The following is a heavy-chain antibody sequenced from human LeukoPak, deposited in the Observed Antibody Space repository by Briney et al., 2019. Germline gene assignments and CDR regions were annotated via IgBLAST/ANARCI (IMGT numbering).Heavy chain of an antibody. V-gene: IGHV3-48*03. D-gene: IGHD1-26*01. J-gene: IGHJ3*02. CDR2: ISGSGGSI. CDR1: GFTFSSYE. CDR3: AREGGGDAFDI. Sequence: GGSLRLSCAASGFTFSSYEMNWVRQAPGKGLEWVSYISGSGGSIYYADSVKGRFTISRDNAKNSLYLQMNSLRAEDTAVYYCAREGGGDAFDIWGQGTLVTVSS.